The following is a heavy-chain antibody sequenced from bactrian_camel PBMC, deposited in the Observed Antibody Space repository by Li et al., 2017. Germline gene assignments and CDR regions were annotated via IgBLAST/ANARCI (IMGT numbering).Heavy chain of an antibody. V-gene: IGHV3S40*01. D-gene: IGHD6*01. CDR1: GATDSING. CDR3: AAAKYGYPWTVPLQSDAYNY. J-gene: IGHJ4*01. CDR2: IDRGSGST. Sequence: VQLVESGGDSVQAGGSLRLSCVASGATDSINGMGWFRQAPGKEREGVTSIDRGSGSTYYDDSVKGRFTISQDNAKNTVFLQMNNLQPEDTSMYYCAAAKYGYPWTVPLQSDAYNYWGQGTQVTVS.